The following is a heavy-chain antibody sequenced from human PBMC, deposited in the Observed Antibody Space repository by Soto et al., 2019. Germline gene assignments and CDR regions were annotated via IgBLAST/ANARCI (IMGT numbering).Heavy chain of an antibody. D-gene: IGHD2-15*01. CDR2: INSDGSST. J-gene: IGHJ4*02. CDR1: GLTFSNYW. Sequence: GGSLRLSWAASGLTFSNYWMRWIRQAPGKGLVWVSRINSDGSSTSYADSVKGRFTISGDNAKNTLYLQMNSLRAEDTAVYYCARVGWPQYYFDYWGQVTLVTVSS. CDR3: ARVGWPQYYFDY. V-gene: IGHV3-74*01.